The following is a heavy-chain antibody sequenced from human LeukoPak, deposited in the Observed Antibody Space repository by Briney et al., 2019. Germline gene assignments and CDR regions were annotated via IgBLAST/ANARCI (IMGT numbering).Heavy chain of an antibody. CDR3: ARTKGDFWSGYFSYYYMDV. J-gene: IGHJ6*03. V-gene: IGHV4-34*01. CDR2: INHSGST. Sequence: SETLSLTCAVYGGSFSGYYWSWIRQTPEKGLEWIGEINHSGSTNYNPSPKSRVTISVATSKNQFSLNLSSVTAADTAVFYCARTKGDFWSGYFSYYYMDVWGKGTTVTVSS. CDR1: GGSFSGYY. D-gene: IGHD3-3*01.